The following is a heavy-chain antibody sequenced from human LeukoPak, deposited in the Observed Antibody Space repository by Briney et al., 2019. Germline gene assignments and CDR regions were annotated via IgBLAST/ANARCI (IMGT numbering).Heavy chain of an antibody. J-gene: IGHJ4*02. Sequence: GASLRLSCAAYGFTFSSYAMSWVRQAPGKGLEWVSAISGSGGSTYYADSVKGRFTISRDNSKNTLYLQMNSLRAEDTAVYYCAKEPYSSGWYPFDYWGQGTLVTVSS. D-gene: IGHD6-19*01. CDR2: ISGSGGST. V-gene: IGHV3-23*01. CDR3: AKEPYSSGWYPFDY. CDR1: GFTFSSYA.